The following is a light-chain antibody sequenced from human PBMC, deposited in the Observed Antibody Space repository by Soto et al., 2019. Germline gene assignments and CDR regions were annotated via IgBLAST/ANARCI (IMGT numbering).Light chain of an antibody. V-gene: IGKV3-20*01. CDR3: QQYGSSPPVT. J-gene: IGKJ5*01. CDR2: GAS. CDR1: QSVSSSY. Sequence: EIVLTQSPGTLSLSPGERATLSCRASQSVSSSYLAWNQQKPGQAPRLLIYGASGRATGIPDRFSGSGSGTDFTLTINRLEPEDFAVYYCQQYGSSPPVTFGQGTRLEIK.